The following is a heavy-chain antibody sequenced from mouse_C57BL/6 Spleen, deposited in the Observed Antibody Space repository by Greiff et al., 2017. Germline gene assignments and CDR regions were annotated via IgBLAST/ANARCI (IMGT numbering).Heavy chain of an antibody. Sequence: EVQLVESGGGLVKPGGSLKLSCAASGFTFSSYTMSWVRQTPEKRLEWVATISGGGGNTYYPDSVKGRFTISRDNAKNTLYLQMSSLRSEDTALYYCARQGYLLFDYWGKGTTLTVFS. J-gene: IGHJ2*01. CDR1: GFTFSSYT. V-gene: IGHV5-9*01. D-gene: IGHD2-2*01. CDR2: ISGGGGNT. CDR3: ARQGYLLFDY.